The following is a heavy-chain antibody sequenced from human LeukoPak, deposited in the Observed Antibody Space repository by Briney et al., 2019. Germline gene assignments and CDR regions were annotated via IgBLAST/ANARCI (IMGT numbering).Heavy chain of an antibody. Sequence: PSETLSLTCTVSGGSISNTYYWGWIRQPPGKGLEWIGSIYYTGSAYYNPSLKSRVTISVDTSKEQFSLKLSSVTAADTAVYSCAGFTFFRGVITFDYWGQGTLVTVSS. J-gene: IGHJ4*02. D-gene: IGHD3-10*01. CDR1: GGSISNTYY. CDR3: AGFTFFRGVITFDY. CDR2: IYYTGSA. V-gene: IGHV4-39*01.